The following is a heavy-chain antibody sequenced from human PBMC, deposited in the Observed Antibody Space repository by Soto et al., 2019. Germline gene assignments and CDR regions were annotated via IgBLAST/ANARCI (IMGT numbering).Heavy chain of an antibody. J-gene: IGHJ6*02. Sequence: ASVKVSCKASGYTFTSYGISWVRQAPGQGLEWLGWISAYNGNTNYAQKLQGRVTMTTDTSTSTAYMELRSLRSDDTAVYYCARERIAAAGTSIYYYYAMDVWGQGTTVTVSS. D-gene: IGHD6-13*01. V-gene: IGHV1-18*01. CDR3: ARERIAAAGTSIYYYYAMDV. CDR1: GYTFTSYG. CDR2: ISAYNGNT.